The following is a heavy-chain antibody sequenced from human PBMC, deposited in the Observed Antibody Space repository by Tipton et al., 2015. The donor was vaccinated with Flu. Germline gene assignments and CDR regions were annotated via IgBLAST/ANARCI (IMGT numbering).Heavy chain of an antibody. D-gene: IGHD2-2*02. CDR3: AKGGYCSSTSCYKGFRWFDP. J-gene: IGHJ5*02. CDR2: ISGSGGST. V-gene: IGHV3-23*01. CDR1: GFTFSSYA. Sequence: SLRLSCAASGFTFSSYAMSWVRQAPGKGLEWVSAISGSGGSTYYADSVKGRFTISRDNSKNTLYLQMNSLRAEDTAVYYCAKGGYCSSTSCYKGFRWFDPWGQGTLVTVSS.